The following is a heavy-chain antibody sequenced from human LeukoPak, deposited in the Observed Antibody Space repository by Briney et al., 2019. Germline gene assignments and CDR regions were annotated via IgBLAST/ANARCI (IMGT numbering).Heavy chain of an antibody. CDR2: IYHSGST. CDR3: ARHEDGDRPVRDYYYYYGMDV. CDR1: GGSISSSGYY. D-gene: IGHD5-24*01. V-gene: IGHV4-39*01. J-gene: IGHJ6*02. Sequence: SETLSLTCTVSGGSISSSGYYWVWIRQPPGKGLERIGSIYHSGSTYYNPSLKSRITISVDTSKNQFSLKLSSVTAADTAVYYCARHEDGDRPVRDYYYYYGMDVWGQGTTVTVSS.